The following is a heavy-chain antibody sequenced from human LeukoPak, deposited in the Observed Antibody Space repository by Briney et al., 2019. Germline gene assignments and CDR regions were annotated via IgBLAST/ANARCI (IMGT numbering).Heavy chain of an antibody. Sequence: KTGGSLRLSCAASGFTFDSYGMNWVRQAPGKGLEWISSISSSSTYIYYADSVKGRFTISRDNAKNSLYLQMNSLRAGDTAVYYCARAYCSSTRCSYYFDSWGQGTLVTVSS. D-gene: IGHD2-2*01. V-gene: IGHV3-21*01. CDR2: ISSSSTYI. J-gene: IGHJ4*02. CDR3: ARAYCSSTRCSYYFDS. CDR1: GFTFDSYG.